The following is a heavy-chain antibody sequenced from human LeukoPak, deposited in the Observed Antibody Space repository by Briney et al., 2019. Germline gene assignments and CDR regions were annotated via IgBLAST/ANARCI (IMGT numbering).Heavy chain of an antibody. CDR2: ISDYSGNP. CDR3: ARDSLLAAPYTDH. V-gene: IGHV1-18*01. Sequence: ASVKVSCQYTRYTFTSYGISWVRQAPAKGLEWMGWISDYSGNPNYAQKFQGRVTMTADTFTSTAYMELRSLRSDDTAVYFCARDSLLAAPYTDHWGQGTLVTVSS. CDR1: RYTFTSYG. D-gene: IGHD3-10*01. J-gene: IGHJ4*02.